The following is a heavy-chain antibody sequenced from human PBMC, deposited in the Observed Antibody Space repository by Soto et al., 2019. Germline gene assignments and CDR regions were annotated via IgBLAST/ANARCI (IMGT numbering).Heavy chain of an antibody. D-gene: IGHD3-10*01. J-gene: IGHJ4*02. CDR3: ARGASSYYYGSGSPY. V-gene: IGHV4-34*01. CDR2: ISHSGST. Sequence: SETLSLTCAVYGGSFSGYYWSWIRQPPGKGLEWIGEISHSGSTNYNPSLKSRVTISVDTSKNQFSLKLSSVTAADTAVYYCARGASSYYYGSGSPYWGQGTLVTVSS. CDR1: GGSFSGYY.